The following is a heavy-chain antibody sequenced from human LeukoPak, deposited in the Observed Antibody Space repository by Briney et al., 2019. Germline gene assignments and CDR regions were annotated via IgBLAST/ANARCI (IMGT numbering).Heavy chain of an antibody. V-gene: IGHV1-3*01. D-gene: IGHD3-22*01. CDR2: INAGNGNT. CDR3: ARRPFRSGYYFYYFDY. CDR1: GYTFTSYA. Sequence: ASVKVSCKASGYTFTSYAMHWVRQAPAQRLQWMGWINAGNGNTKYSQKFQGRVTITRDTSASTAYMELSSLRSEDTAVYYCARRPFRSGYYFYYFDYWGQGTLVTVSS. J-gene: IGHJ4*02.